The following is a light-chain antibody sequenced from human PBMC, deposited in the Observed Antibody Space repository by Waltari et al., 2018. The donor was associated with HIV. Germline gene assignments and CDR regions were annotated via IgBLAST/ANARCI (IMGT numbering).Light chain of an antibody. Sequence: DIQMTQSPSTLSASVGDRVTITCRASQSISSWLAGYQQKPGKAPKLLIYKASSLESGVPSRFSVSGSGTEFTLTISSLQPDDFATDYCQQYNSYPYTFGQGTKLEIK. CDR3: QQYNSYPYT. CDR2: KAS. J-gene: IGKJ2*01. CDR1: QSISSW. V-gene: IGKV1-5*03.